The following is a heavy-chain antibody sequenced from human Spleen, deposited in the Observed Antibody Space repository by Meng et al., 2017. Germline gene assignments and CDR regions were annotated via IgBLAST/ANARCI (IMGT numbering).Heavy chain of an antibody. CDR1: GGTFSSYA. CDR3: ARVADQSFGS. J-gene: IGHJ4*02. Sequence: SVKVSCKASGGTFSSYAISWVRQAPGQGLEWMGGIIPIFGTANYAQKFQGRVTITADKSTSTAYMELSSLRSEDTAMYYCARVADQSFGSWGQGTLVNVSS. CDR2: IIPIFGTA. V-gene: IGHV1-69*06.